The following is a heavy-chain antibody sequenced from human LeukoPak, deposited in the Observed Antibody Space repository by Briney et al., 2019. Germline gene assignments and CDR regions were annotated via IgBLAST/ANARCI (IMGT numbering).Heavy chain of an antibody. CDR2: IIPIFGTA. CDR1: GGTFSSYA. V-gene: IGHV1-69*05. J-gene: IGHJ6*03. Sequence: ASVKVSCKASGGTFSSYAISWVRQAPGQGLEWMGGIIPIFGTANYEQKFQGRVTITTDESTSTAYMELSSLRSEDTAVYYCASDQLTDYYYYYYMDVWGKGTTVTVSS. D-gene: IGHD2-2*01. CDR3: ASDQLTDYYYYYYMDV.